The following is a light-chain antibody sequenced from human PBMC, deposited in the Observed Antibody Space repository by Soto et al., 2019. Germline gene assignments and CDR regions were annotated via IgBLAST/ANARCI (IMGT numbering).Light chain of an antibody. CDR1: SSDVGGYNY. CDR2: DVT. V-gene: IGLV2-8*01. Sequence: QSALTQPPSASGSPGQSVTISCTGTSSDVGGYNYVSWYQQHPGKAPKLMIYDVTKRPSGVPDRFAGSKSGNTASLTVSRLLAEDEADYYCSSYAGTHIVFGTGTKLTVL. J-gene: IGLJ1*01. CDR3: SSYAGTHIV.